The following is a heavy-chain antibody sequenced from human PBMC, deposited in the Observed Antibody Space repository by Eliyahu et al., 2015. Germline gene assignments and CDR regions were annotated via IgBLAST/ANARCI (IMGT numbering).Heavy chain of an antibody. CDR2: VNPRGGST. CDR1: GYPFDXFX. V-gene: IGHV1-46*02. D-gene: IGHD1/OR15-1a*01. CDR3: VRDRSGTMAMYFFDY. J-gene: IGHJ4*02. Sequence: QVQLVQSGAEVKKPGASVKVSCEASGYPFDXFXXPWVXQAHGQGLXWMGIVNPRGGSTNYAQSFRARLTLITDTSTNTVYMELANLTSDDTALYFCVRDRSGTMAMYFFDYWGQGTLVTVSS.